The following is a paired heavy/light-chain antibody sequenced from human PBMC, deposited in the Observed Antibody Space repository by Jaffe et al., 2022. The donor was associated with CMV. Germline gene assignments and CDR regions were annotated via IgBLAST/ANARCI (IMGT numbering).Light chain of an antibody. CDR1: SSDVGGYNY. CDR2: DVS. J-gene: IGLJ3*02. CDR3: CSYAGSYTLKV. Sequence: QSALTQPRSVSGSPGQSVTISCTGTSSDVGGYNYVSWYQQHPGKAPKLMIYDVSKRPSGVPDRFSGSKSGNTASLTISGLQAEDEADYYCCSYAGSYTLKVFGGGTKLTVL. V-gene: IGLV2-11*01.
Heavy chain of an antibody. Sequence: QVQLVESGGGLVKPGGSLRLSCAASGFTFSDYYMSWIRQAPGKGLEWVSYISSSGSTIYYADSVKGRFTISRDNAKNSLYLQMNSLRAEDTAVYYCARETPTDYIDYWGQGTLVTVSS. CDR2: ISSSGSTI. CDR3: ARETPTDYIDY. V-gene: IGHV3-11*01. J-gene: IGHJ4*02. CDR1: GFTFSDYY.